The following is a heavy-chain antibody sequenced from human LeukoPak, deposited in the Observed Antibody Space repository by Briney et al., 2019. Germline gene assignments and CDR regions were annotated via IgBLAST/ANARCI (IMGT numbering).Heavy chain of an antibody. V-gene: IGHV4-59*01. Sequence: PSETLSLTCTVSGGSISSYYWSWIRQPPGKGLEWIGYIYYSGSTNYNPSLKSRVTISVDTSKNQFSLKLSSVTAADTAVYYCARDTAMGSSYWYFDLWGRGTLVTVSS. D-gene: IGHD5-18*01. CDR2: IYYSGST. CDR1: GGSISSYY. J-gene: IGHJ2*01. CDR3: ARDTAMGSSYWYFDL.